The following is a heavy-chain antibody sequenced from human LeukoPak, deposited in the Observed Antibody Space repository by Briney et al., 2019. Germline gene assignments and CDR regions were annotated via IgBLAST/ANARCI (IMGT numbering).Heavy chain of an antibody. V-gene: IGHV1-69*05. J-gene: IGHJ6*03. D-gene: IGHD2/OR15-2a*01. CDR1: GGTFSSYA. CDR2: IIPIFGTA. Sequence: SVKVSCKASGGTFSSYAISWVRQAPGQGLEWMGGIIPIFGTANYAQKFQGRVTITTDESTSTAYMELSSLRSEDTAVYYCARANRPDYYYYYYLDVWGKGTTVTVSS. CDR3: ARANRPDYYYYYYLDV.